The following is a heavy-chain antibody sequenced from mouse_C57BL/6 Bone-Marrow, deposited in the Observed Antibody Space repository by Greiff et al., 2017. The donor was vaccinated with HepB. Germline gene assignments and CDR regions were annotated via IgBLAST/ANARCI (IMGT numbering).Heavy chain of an antibody. CDR2: IYPRSGNT. Sequence: VQRVESGAELARPGASVKLSCKASGYTFTRYGISWVKQRTGQGLEWIGEIYPRSGNTYYNEKFKGKATLTADKSSSTAYMELRSLTSEDSAVYFCARSLYGSCYAMDYWGQGTSVTVSS. D-gene: IGHD1-1*01. CDR3: ARSLYGSCYAMDY. J-gene: IGHJ4*01. V-gene: IGHV1-81*01. CDR1: GYTFTRYG.